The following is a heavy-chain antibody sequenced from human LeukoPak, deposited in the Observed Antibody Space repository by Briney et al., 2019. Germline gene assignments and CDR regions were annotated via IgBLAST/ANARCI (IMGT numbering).Heavy chain of an antibody. CDR2: INPGDSDI. V-gene: IGHV5-51*01. J-gene: IGHJ6*03. D-gene: IGHD2-8*02. Sequence: ESLKISCKASGYSFTTYWIAWVRQMPGKGLDWIGIINPGDSDIKYSPSFQGQVTMSVDRSINTAYLQWSSLEASDTAMYYCARRLGGATGHAYYMDVWGKGTTVTVSS. CDR1: GYSFTTYW. CDR3: ARRLGGATGHAYYMDV.